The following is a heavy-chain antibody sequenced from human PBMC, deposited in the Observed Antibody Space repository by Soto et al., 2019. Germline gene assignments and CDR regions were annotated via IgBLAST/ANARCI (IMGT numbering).Heavy chain of an antibody. CDR2: IYWDDDK. V-gene: IGHV2-5*02. CDR3: ARTYYYDSSGYYLDAFDI. Sequence: SGPTLVNPTQTLTPTCTFSGFSLSTSGVGVGWIRQPPGKALEWLALIYWDDDKRYSPSLKSRLTITKDTSKNQVVLTMTNMDPVDTATYYCARTYYYDSSGYYLDAFDIWGQGTMVTVSS. CDR1: GFSLSTSGVG. J-gene: IGHJ3*02. D-gene: IGHD3-22*01.